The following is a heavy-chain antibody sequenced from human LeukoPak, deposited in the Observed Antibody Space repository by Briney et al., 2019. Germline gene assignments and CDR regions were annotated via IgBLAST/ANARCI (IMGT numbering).Heavy chain of an antibody. D-gene: IGHD3-22*01. Sequence: SETLSLTCTVSGGSISSYYWSWIRQPPGKGLEWIGYIYYSGSTNYNPSLKSRVTISVDTSKNQFSLKLSSVTAADTAVCYCAIGQYDSSGYPYFDYWGQGTLVTVSS. CDR1: GGSISSYY. CDR2: IYYSGST. J-gene: IGHJ4*02. CDR3: AIGQYDSSGYPYFDY. V-gene: IGHV4-59*01.